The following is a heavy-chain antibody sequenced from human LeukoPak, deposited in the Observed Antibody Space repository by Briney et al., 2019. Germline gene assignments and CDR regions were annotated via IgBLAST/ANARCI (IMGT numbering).Heavy chain of an antibody. CDR1: DDSISDYY. D-gene: IGHD3-16*01. CDR3: ARGLRLNWFDP. CDR2: IYISGST. V-gene: IGHV4-4*07. Sequence: PSETLSLTCTVSDDSISDYYWSWIRQPAGKGREWIGRIYISGSTTSHPSLKSRVTISVDTSKNQFSLKLSSVTAADTAVYYCARGLRLNWFDPWGQGTLVTVSS. J-gene: IGHJ5*02.